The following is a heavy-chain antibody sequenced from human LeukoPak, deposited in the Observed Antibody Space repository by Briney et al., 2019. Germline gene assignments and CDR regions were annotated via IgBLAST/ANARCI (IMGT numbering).Heavy chain of an antibody. CDR2: INPNSGGT. Sequence: ASVKVSCKASGYTFTGYYMHWVRQAPGQGLEWMGWINPNSGGTNYAQKFQGWVTRTRDPSISTAYMELSRLGSDDTAVYCWAGAPYGSGSYYYYFDYWGQGTLVTVSS. CDR3: AGAPYGSGSYYYYFDY. CDR1: GYTFTGYY. J-gene: IGHJ4*02. D-gene: IGHD3-10*01. V-gene: IGHV1-2*04.